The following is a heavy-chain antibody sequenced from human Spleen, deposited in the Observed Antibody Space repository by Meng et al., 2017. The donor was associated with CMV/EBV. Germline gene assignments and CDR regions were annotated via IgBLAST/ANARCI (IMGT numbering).Heavy chain of an antibody. CDR3: ARDRIAAVGSGDGMDV. CDR1: GFTFSTYA. Sequence: LSLTCVASGFTFSTYAVHWVRQAPAKGMEWVAVILYDGSNKYYADSVKGRFTISRDNSKDTLYLQMNSLRAEDTAVYYCARDRIAAVGSGDGMDVWGQGTTVTVSS. CDR2: ILYDGSNK. J-gene: IGHJ6*02. D-gene: IGHD6-13*01. V-gene: IGHV3-30*04.